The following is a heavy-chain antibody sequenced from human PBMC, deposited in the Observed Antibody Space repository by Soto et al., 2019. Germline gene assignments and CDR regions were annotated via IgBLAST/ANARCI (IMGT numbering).Heavy chain of an antibody. J-gene: IGHJ4*02. V-gene: IGHV1-3*01. CDR2: INAGNGNT. Sequence: ASVKVSCKASGYTFTSYAMHWVRQAPGQRLEWMGWINAGNGNTKYSQKFQGRVTITRDTSASTAYMELSSLRSEDTAVYYCARPPGGWNYGEYYFDYWGQGTLVTVSS. D-gene: IGHD1-7*01. CDR3: ARPPGGWNYGEYYFDY. CDR1: GYTFTSYA.